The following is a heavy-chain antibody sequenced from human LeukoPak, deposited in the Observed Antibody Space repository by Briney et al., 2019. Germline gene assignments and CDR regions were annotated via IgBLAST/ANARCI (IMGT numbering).Heavy chain of an antibody. CDR2: ISYDGSNK. J-gene: IGHJ6*03. CDR3: ARAQGDGYNWRDYYYYMDV. V-gene: IGHV3-30*19. CDR1: GFTFSNYG. D-gene: IGHD5-24*01. Sequence: GGSLRLSCAASGFTFSNYGMHWVRQAPGKGLEWVAVISYDGSNKYYADSVKGRFTISRDNSKNTLYLQMNSLRAEDTAVYYCARAQGDGYNWRDYYYYMDVWGKGTTVTVSS.